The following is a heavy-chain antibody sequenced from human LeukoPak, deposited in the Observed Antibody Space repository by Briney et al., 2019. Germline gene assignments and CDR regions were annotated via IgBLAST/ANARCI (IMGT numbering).Heavy chain of an antibody. Sequence: GGSLRLSCAASGFTFSSYGMHWVRQAPGKGLEWVAVIWYDGSNKYYADSVKGRFTISRDNSKNTLYLQMNSLRAEDTAVYYCAKGMELPPYYYYYYMDVWGKGTTVTVSS. CDR3: AKGMELPPYYYYYYMDV. CDR2: IWYDGSNK. D-gene: IGHD1-7*01. CDR1: GFTFSSYG. J-gene: IGHJ6*03. V-gene: IGHV3-30*02.